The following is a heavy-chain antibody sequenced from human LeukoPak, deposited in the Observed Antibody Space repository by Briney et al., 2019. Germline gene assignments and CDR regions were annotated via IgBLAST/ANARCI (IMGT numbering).Heavy chain of an antibody. J-gene: IGHJ5*02. Sequence: SQTLSLTCTVSGGSISSGAYYWTWIRQRPGMGLEWIGYIFYTGVTAYNPSLESRITISVDTSMNQFSLKLTSVTAADTAVYYCARVGDCSGGTCYSALFDPWGQGTLVTVSS. CDR3: ARVGDCSGGTCYSALFDP. CDR1: GGSISSGAYY. D-gene: IGHD2-15*01. CDR2: IFYTGVT. V-gene: IGHV4-31*03.